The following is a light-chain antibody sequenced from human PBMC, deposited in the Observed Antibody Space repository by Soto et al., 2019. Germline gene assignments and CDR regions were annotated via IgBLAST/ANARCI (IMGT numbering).Light chain of an antibody. Sequence: QSVLTQPPSASGTPGQRVTISCSGSSSNIGSNYVYWYQQLPGTAPKLLIYRNNQRPSGVPDRFSRSKSGTSASLAISGLRSEDEADYYCAAWDVSLSGPVFGGGTKLTVL. CDR1: SSNIGSNY. V-gene: IGLV1-47*01. J-gene: IGLJ3*02. CDR2: RNN. CDR3: AAWDVSLSGPV.